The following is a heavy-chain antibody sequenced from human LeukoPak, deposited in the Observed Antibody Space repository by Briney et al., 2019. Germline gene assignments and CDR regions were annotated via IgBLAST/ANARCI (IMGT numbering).Heavy chain of an antibody. D-gene: IGHD6-13*01. CDR2: IYYSGST. J-gene: IGHJ4*02. CDR3: ARVSSRWYFDY. V-gene: IGHV4-59*01. CDR1: GGSISSYY. Sequence: SETLSLTCTVSGGSISSYYWSWIRQPPGKGLEWIGYIYYSGSTNYNPSLKSRVTISVDTSKNQFSLKLSSVTAADTAVYYCARVSSRWYFDYWGQGTLVTVSS.